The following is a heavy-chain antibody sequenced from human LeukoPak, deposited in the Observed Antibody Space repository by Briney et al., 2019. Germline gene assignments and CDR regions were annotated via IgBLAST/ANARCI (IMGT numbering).Heavy chain of an antibody. Sequence: PGGSLRLSCAASGFTFSSYGMSWVRQAPGKGLEWVSAISGSGGSTYYADSVKGRFTVSRDNSKNTLYLQMNSLRAEDTAVYYCARDIYGSGPPVGDAIDYWGQGTLVTVSS. CDR3: ARDIYGSGPPVGDAIDY. CDR1: GFTFSSYG. D-gene: IGHD3-10*01. V-gene: IGHV3-23*01. CDR2: ISGSGGST. J-gene: IGHJ4*02.